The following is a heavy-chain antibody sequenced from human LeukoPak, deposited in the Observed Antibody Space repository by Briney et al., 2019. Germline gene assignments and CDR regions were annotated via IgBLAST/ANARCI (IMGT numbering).Heavy chain of an antibody. CDR2: INPNSGGT. D-gene: IGHD3-22*01. CDR3: ARDGPYYYDSSGRDWFDP. J-gene: IGHJ5*02. CDR1: GYTFTGYY. Sequence: ASVKVSCKASGYTFTGYYMHWVRQAPGQGLEWMGWINPNSGGTNYAQKFQGRVTMTRDTSISTAYMELNRLRSDDTAVYYCARDGPYYYDSSGRDWFDPWGQGTLVTVPS. V-gene: IGHV1-2*02.